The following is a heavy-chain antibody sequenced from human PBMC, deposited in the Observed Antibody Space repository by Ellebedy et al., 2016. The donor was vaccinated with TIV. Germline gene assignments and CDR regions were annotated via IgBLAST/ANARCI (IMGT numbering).Heavy chain of an antibody. CDR2: INYSGSA. V-gene: IGHV4-59*01. J-gene: IGHJ6*03. Sequence: MPSETLSLTCTVSGDSISPYSWNWIRQPPGKGLEWIGYINYSGSANYNPSLKSRVTISVDTSKNQFSLNLSSVTAADTAMYYCARQHDPKYNNYMDVWGKGTTVTVSS. CDR3: ARQHDPKYNNYMDV. CDR1: GDSISPYS.